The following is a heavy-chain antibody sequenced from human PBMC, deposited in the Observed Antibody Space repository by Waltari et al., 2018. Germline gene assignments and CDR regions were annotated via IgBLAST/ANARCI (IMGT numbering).Heavy chain of an antibody. D-gene: IGHD4-17*01. CDR1: GFTFSSYW. CDR3: ARDRGWPAVTTSYYYYMDV. CDR2: IKQDGSEK. V-gene: IGHV3-7*01. J-gene: IGHJ6*03. Sequence: EVQLVESGGGLVQPGGSLRLSCAASGFTFSSYWMSWVRQAPGKGLEWVANIKQDGSEKYYVDSVKGRFTISRDNAKNSLYLQMNSLRAEDTAVCYCARDRGWPAVTTSYYYYMDVWGKGTTVTVSS.